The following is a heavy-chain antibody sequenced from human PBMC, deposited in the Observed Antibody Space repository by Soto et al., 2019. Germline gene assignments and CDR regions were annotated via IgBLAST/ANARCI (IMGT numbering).Heavy chain of an antibody. Sequence: QVQLVESGGGVVQPGRSLRLPCAASGFTFSSYGMHWVRQAPGKGLEWVAVISYDGSNKYYADSVKGRFTISRDNSKNTLYLQMNSLRAEDTAVYYCAKDQRIVVVVAALDYWGQGTLVTVSS. J-gene: IGHJ4*02. CDR3: AKDQRIVVVVAALDY. CDR2: ISYDGSNK. D-gene: IGHD2-15*01. V-gene: IGHV3-30*18. CDR1: GFTFSSYG.